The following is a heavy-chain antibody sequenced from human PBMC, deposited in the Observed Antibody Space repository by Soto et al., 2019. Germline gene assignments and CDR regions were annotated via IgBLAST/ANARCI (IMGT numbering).Heavy chain of an antibody. D-gene: IGHD1-26*01. Sequence: QLQLQESGPGLVKPSETLSLTCTVSDGSLRRSSYYWGWIRQPPGKGLEWIGTIHYTGSTYYNPSLKSRLTISVDTSNNHFSLKLSSVTAADTAVYYCTCGNYYVFFDSWGQGTLVTVSS. CDR3: TCGNYYVFFDS. V-gene: IGHV4-39*02. CDR1: DGSLRRSSYY. J-gene: IGHJ4*02. CDR2: IHYTGST.